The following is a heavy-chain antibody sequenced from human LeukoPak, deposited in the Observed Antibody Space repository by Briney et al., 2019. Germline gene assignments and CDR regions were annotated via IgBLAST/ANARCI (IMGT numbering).Heavy chain of an antibody. D-gene: IGHD4-17*01. CDR2: INSDGSST. J-gene: IGHJ4*02. CDR3: ARDTDAVTTILDY. V-gene: IGHV3-74*01. Sequence: PGGSLRLSCAASGFTFSSYWMHWVRQAPGRGLVWVSRINSDGSSTSYADSVKGRFTIPRDNAKNTLYLQMNSLRAEDTAVYYCARDTDAVTTILDYWGQGTLVTVSS. CDR1: GFTFSSYW.